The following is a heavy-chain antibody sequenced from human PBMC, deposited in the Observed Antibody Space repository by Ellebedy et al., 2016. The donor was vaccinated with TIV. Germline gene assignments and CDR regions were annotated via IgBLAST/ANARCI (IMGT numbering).Heavy chain of an antibody. CDR1: GFTFSDYY. CDR2: ISSSSSYT. J-gene: IGHJ4*02. CDR3: ARRSRYGSGSAYFGY. Sequence: GESLKISXAASGFTFSDYYMSWIRQAPGKGLEWVSYISSSSSYTNYADSVKGRFTISRDNAKNSLYLQMNSLRAEDTAVYYCARRSRYGSGSAYFGYWGQGTLVTVSS. V-gene: IGHV3-11*03. D-gene: IGHD3-10*01.